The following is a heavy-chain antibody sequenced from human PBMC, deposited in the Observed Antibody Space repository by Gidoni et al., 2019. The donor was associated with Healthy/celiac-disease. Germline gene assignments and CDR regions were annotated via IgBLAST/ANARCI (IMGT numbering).Heavy chain of an antibody. J-gene: IGHJ4*02. CDR2: INHSGST. D-gene: IGHD3-3*01. V-gene: IGHV4-34*01. CDR3: ARGAVSYITIFGVVITNFDY. CDR1: GGSFSRYY. Sequence: QVQLQQWGAGLLKPSETLSLTCAVYGGSFSRYYWSWIRQPPGKGLEWIGEINHSGSTNYNPSLKSRVTISVDTSKNQFSLKLSAVTAANTAVYYCARGAVSYITIFGVVITNFDYWGQGTLVTVSS.